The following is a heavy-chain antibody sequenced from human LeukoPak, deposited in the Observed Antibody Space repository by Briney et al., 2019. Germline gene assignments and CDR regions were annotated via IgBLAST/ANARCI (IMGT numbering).Heavy chain of an antibody. CDR3: ARDGLVGATDY. CDR1: GYTFTSYG. J-gene: IGHJ4*02. V-gene: IGHV1-46*01. D-gene: IGHD1-26*01. Sequence: ASVKVSCKASGYTFTSYGISWVRQAPGQGLEWMGIINPSGGSTSYAQKFQGRVTMTRDTSTSTVYMELSSLRSEDTAVYYCARDGLVGATDYWGQGTLVTVSS. CDR2: INPSGGST.